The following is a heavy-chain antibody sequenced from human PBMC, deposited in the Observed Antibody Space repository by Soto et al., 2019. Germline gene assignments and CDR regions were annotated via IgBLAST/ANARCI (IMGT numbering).Heavy chain of an antibody. J-gene: IGHJ3*02. CDR2: ISWNSGSI. CDR3: AKGAGYSSGWYSRDAFDI. CDR1: GFTFDDYA. D-gene: IGHD6-19*01. V-gene: IGHV3-9*01. Sequence: EVQLVESGGGLVQPGRSLRLSCAASGFTFDDYAMHWVRQAPGKGLEWVSGISWNSGSIGYADSVKGRFTISRDNAKNSLYLQMNSLRAEDTALYYCAKGAGYSSGWYSRDAFDIWGQGTMVTVSS.